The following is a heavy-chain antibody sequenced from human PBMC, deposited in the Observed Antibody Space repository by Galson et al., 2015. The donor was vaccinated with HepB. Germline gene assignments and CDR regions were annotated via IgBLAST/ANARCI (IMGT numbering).Heavy chain of an antibody. Sequence: SLRLSCAASGFTFSTYTMHWVRQAPGKGLEWVAVISYDGSNTYYADSVKGRFTISRDNSKNTLYLQMNSLRAEDTAVYYCARGAVVVMGAVTNYFDYWGQGTLVTVSS. D-gene: IGHD2-15*01. CDR3: ARGAVVVMGAVTNYFDY. J-gene: IGHJ4*02. CDR1: GFTFSTYT. V-gene: IGHV3-30*04. CDR2: ISYDGSNT.